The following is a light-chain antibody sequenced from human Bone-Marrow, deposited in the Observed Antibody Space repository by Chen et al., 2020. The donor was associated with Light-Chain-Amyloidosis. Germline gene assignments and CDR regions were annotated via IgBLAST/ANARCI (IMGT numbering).Light chain of an antibody. V-gene: IGLV3-21*02. J-gene: IGLJ3*02. CDR1: NIGSTS. Sequence: SYVLTQPSSVSVAPGQTATIACGGNNIGSTSVHWYQQTPGQAPLLVVYDDSDRPSGIPERLSGSNSGTTATLTISMVEAGDEADYYWQVWDSSSDRPVFGGGTKLTVL. CDR2: DDS. CDR3: QVWDSSSDRPV.